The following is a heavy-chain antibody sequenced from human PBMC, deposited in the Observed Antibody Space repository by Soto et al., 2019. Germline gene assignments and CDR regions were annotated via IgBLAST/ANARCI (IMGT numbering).Heavy chain of an antibody. CDR3: ARGHYDFWSGYFATIDY. J-gene: IGHJ4*02. D-gene: IGHD3-3*01. Sequence: PSETLSLTCAVYGGSFSGYYWSWIRRPPGKGLEWIGEINHSGSTNYNPSLKSRVTISADTSKNQFSLKLSSVTAADTAVYYCARGHYDFWSGYFATIDYWGQGSLVTVSS. CDR2: INHSGST. CDR1: GGSFSGYY. V-gene: IGHV4-34*01.